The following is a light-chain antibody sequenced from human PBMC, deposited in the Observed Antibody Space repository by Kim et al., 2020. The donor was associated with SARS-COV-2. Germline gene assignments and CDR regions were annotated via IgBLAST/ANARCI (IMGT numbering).Light chain of an antibody. J-gene: IGLJ3*02. CDR3: QAWDSSTVV. CDR1: RLGDKS. CDR2: KDT. V-gene: IGLV3-1*01. Sequence: GAPDQTSLIPCSVDRLGDKSACWYQQKPAQSPVLVISKDTKRPSGIPERFSGSNSGNTATLTISGTQAMDEADYYCQAWDSSTVVFGGGTQLTVL.